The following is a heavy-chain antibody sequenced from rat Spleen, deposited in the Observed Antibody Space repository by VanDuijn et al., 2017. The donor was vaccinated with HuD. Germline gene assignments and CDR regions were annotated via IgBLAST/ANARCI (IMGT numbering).Heavy chain of an antibody. CDR1: GFTFNNYW. J-gene: IGHJ2*01. Sequence: EVHLVESDGGLVQPGGSLKLSCVASGFTFNNYWMTWIRQAPGKGLEWVATITHIGATSYYPDSVKGRFTISRANSENTVYLQMNSLRAEETATYYCAVAGYGYWGQGVMITVSS. V-gene: IGHV5-31*01. CDR3: AVAGYGY. D-gene: IGHD4-3*01. CDR2: ITHIGATS.